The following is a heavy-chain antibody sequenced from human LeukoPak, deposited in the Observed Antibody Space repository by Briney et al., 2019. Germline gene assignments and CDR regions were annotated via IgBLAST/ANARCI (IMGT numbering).Heavy chain of an antibody. Sequence: GGSLRLSCAAPGFTFSSYGTHWVRQAPGKGLEWVAVISYDGSNKYYADSVKGRFTISRDNSKNTLYLQMNSLRAEDTAVYYCAKAATHYYYYYGMDVWGKGTTVTVSS. CDR2: ISYDGSNK. V-gene: IGHV3-30*18. CDR1: GFTFSSYG. CDR3: AKAATHYYYYYGMDV. D-gene: IGHD2-15*01. J-gene: IGHJ6*04.